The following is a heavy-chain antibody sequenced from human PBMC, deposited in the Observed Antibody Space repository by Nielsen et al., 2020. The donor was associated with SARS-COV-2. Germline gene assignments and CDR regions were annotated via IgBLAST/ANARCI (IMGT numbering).Heavy chain of an antibody. CDR1: EYTFANYW. D-gene: IGHD2-2*01. CDR2: IYPGDSDT. Sequence: GESLKISCRGSEYTFANYWIAWVRQMPGKGLEWMGIIYPGDSDTTYSPSFQGQVTISADKSISTAYLQWSSLKASDTATYYCARHFGYRNDTTCFGHYYLDVWGRGTLVTVSS. CDR3: ARHFGYRNDTTCFGHYYLDV. V-gene: IGHV5-51*01. J-gene: IGHJ2*01.